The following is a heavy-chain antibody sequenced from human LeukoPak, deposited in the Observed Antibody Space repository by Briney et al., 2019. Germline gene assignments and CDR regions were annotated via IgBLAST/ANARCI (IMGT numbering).Heavy chain of an antibody. CDR2: ISGRGGST. Sequence: GGSLRLSCAASGFTFSSYAMSWVRQAPGKGLEWVSAISGRGGSTYYADSVKGRFTISRDNSKNTLYLQMNSLRAEDTAVYYCAKHYSSGWYFDYWGQGTLVTVSS. D-gene: IGHD6-19*01. CDR3: AKHYSSGWYFDY. CDR1: GFTFSSYA. J-gene: IGHJ4*02. V-gene: IGHV3-23*01.